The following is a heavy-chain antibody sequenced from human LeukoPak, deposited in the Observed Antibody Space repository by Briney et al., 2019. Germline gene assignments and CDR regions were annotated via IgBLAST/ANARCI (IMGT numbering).Heavy chain of an antibody. CDR1: GFTFSNDG. CDR3: ARDSGWLRFHY. V-gene: IGHV3-23*01. D-gene: IGHD5-12*01. CDR2: ISPSGDIT. Sequence: GGSLRLSCAGYGFTFSNDGMNWVRQAAGKGLEWVSGISPSGDITYYIDSVKGRFTISRDNSKNTFYLQMNGLRAEDTAVYYCARDSGWLRFHYWGQGTLVTVSS. J-gene: IGHJ4*02.